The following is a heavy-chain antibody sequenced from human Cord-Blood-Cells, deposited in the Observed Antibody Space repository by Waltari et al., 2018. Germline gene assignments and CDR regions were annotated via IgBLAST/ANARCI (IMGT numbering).Heavy chain of an antibody. V-gene: IGHV4-38-2*02. CDR1: GYSISSGYY. CDR2: IHHSGRT. CDR3: ARDGSVPAAIGGFDP. D-gene: IGHD2-2*02. Sequence: QVQLQESGPGLVKPSEILSLTCTVSGYSISSGYYWGWIRQPPGKGLEWIGSIHHSGRTYYNPSLMSRVTISVDTSKNQFSLKLSSVTAADTAVYYWARDGSVPAAIGGFDPWGQGTLVTVSS. J-gene: IGHJ5*02.